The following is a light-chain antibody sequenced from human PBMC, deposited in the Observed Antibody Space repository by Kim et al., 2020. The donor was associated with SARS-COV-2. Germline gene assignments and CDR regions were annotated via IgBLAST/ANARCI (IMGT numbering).Light chain of an antibody. CDR1: QSVRSN. CDR2: DAS. Sequence: EIVMTQSPATLSVSPGERATLSCRASQSVRSNLAWYQQKPGQAPRLLIYDASTRATGIPARFSGSGSGTEFTLTISSLQSEDFAVYYCQQYNNWPPLYTFGQGTKLEI. V-gene: IGKV3-15*01. J-gene: IGKJ2*01. CDR3: QQYNNWPPLYT.